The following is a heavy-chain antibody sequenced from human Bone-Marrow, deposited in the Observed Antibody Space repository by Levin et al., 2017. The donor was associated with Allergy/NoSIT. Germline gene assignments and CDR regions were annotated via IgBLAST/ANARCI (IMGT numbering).Heavy chain of an antibody. CDR2: ISSSGSLT. CDR3: ARDEGSARNYYDY. V-gene: IGHV3-11*05. J-gene: IGHJ4*02. Sequence: GESLKISCAASGFTFSDSYMTWIRQAPGKGLEWLSYISSSGSLTNYADSVKGRFTISRDNAKNSVHLQMNSLRAEDTAVYYYARDEGSARNYYDYWGQGTLVTVSS. D-gene: IGHD6-19*01. CDR1: GFTFSDSY.